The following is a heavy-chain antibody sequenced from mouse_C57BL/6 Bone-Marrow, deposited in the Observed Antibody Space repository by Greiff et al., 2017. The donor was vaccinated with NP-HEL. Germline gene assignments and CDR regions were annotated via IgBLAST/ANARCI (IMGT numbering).Heavy chain of an antibody. CDR3: ARYYYGTYWYYGV. V-gene: IGHV1-61*01. Sequence: QVQLQQPGAELVRPGSSVKLSCKASGYTFTSYWMDWVKQRPGQGLEWIGNIYPSDSETHYNQKFKDKATLTVDKSSSTAYMQLSSLTSEDSAVYYCARYYYGTYWYYGVWGTGTTVTVSS. D-gene: IGHD1-1*01. J-gene: IGHJ1*03. CDR2: IYPSDSET. CDR1: GYTFTSYW.